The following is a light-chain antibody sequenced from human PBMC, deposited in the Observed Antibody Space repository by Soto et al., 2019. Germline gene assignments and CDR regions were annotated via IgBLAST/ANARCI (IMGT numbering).Light chain of an antibody. V-gene: IGKV1-5*01. CDR2: AAS. CDR1: QSIGSW. Sequence: DIQMTQSPSTLSASVGDRVTITCRASQSIGSWLAWYQQKPGKAPNLLIYAASSLQSGVPSRFSGSGSGTDFTLTISSMQSDDFAIYYCQQYNPYSRTFGQGTKVDIK. J-gene: IGKJ1*01. CDR3: QQYNPYSRT.